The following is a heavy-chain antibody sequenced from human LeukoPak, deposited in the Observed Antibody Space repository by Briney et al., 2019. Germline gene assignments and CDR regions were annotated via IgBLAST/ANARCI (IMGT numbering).Heavy chain of an antibody. CDR3: ASSAGANWFDP. Sequence: PGGSLRLSCAAPGFMFHDYAIHWVRQAPGKGLVWVSRIDSDGGSISYADSVKGRFTISRDNAKNTLYLQMNSLRVEDTAVYYCASSAGANWFDPWGQGTLVTVSS. V-gene: IGHV3-74*01. D-gene: IGHD6-19*01. CDR2: IDSDGGSI. CDR1: GFMFHDYA. J-gene: IGHJ5*02.